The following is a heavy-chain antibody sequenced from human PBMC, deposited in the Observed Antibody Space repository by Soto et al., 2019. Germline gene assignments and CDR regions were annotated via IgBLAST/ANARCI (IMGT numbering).Heavy chain of an antibody. CDR3: ARDTGVVSYSRSSHWFDP. V-gene: IGHV4-31*11. CDR2: IYYSGST. D-gene: IGHD6-6*01. J-gene: IGHJ5*02. CDR1: GGSFSGYY. Sequence: SETLSLTCAVYGGSFSGYYWSWIRQHPGKGLEWIGYIYYSGSTYYNPSLKSRVTISVDTSKNQFSLKLSSVTAADTAVYYCARDTGVVSYSRSSHWFDPWGQGTLVTAPQ.